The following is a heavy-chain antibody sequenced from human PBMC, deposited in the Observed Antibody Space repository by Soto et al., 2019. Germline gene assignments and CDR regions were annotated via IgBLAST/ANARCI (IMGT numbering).Heavy chain of an antibody. CDR3: ARAAIYCSSTSCYTGAFDI. D-gene: IGHD2-2*02. J-gene: IGHJ3*02. CDR2: IYYSGTT. V-gene: IGHV4-31*03. Sequence: SETLSLTCTVSGGSISIVDYCWSWIRQHPGKGLEWIGYIYYSGTTFYTPSLKSRLTTSVDTSQNQFSLMLSSVTAADTAVYYCARAAIYCSSTSCYTGAFDIWGQGTMVTVSS. CDR1: GGSISIVDYC.